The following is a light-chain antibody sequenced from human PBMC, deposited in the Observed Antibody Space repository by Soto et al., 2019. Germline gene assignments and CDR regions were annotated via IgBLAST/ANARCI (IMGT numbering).Light chain of an antibody. J-gene: IGKJ1*01. CDR1: HSMAGSHVDNY. CDR2: ESS. Sequence: NVMRQTVVTLSVATGDRAPLESTTIHSMAGSHVDNYIDWCQQKPGHAPRPLIYESSTRATGIPARFSGSGSGTDFILTISSLEPEDFAVYYCQQRSNWPQTFGQGTKVDIK. CDR3: QQRSNWPQT. V-gene: IGKV3-11*01.